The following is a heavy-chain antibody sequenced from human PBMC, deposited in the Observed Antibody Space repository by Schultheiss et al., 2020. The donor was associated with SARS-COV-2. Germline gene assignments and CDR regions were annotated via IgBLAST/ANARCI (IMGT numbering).Heavy chain of an antibody. CDR1: GGSFSGYY. Sequence: GGSLRLSCAVYGGSFSGYYWSWIRQPPGKGLEWVSYISSSSSYTNYADSVKGRFTISRDNAKNSLYLQMNSLRAEDTAVYYCARVGRVKYSSSVYYYMDVWGKGTTVTVSS. D-gene: IGHD6-6*01. V-gene: IGHV3-11*05. CDR3: ARVGRVKYSSSVYYYMDV. J-gene: IGHJ6*03. CDR2: ISSSSSYT.